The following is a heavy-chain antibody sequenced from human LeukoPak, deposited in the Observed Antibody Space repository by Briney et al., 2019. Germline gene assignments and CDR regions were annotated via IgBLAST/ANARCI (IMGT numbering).Heavy chain of an antibody. CDR3: ARGRTGTKRDYAFDI. Sequence: ASVKVSCKASGYTFTGYYMHWVRQAPGQGLEWMGWINPNSGGTNYAQKFQGRVTMTRDTSISTAYMELSRLRSDDTAVYYCARGRTGTKRDYAFDIWGQGTMVTVSS. V-gene: IGHV1-2*02. J-gene: IGHJ3*02. D-gene: IGHD1-1*01. CDR1: GYTFTGYY. CDR2: INPNSGGT.